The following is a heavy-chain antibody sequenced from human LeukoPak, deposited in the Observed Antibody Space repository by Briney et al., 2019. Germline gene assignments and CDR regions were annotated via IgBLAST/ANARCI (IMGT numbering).Heavy chain of an antibody. V-gene: IGHV4-4*07. CDR3: ARDLESQCSSTSCYPPDYYYYMDV. CDR2: IYTSGST. D-gene: IGHD2-2*01. J-gene: IGHJ6*03. Sequence: PSETLSLTCTVSGGSISSYYGSWIRQPAGKGMEWIGRIYTSGSTNYNPSLQSRVTMSVDTSKNQFSLKLSSVTAADTAVYYCARDLESQCSSTSCYPPDYYYYMDVWGKGTTVTVSS. CDR1: GGSISSYY.